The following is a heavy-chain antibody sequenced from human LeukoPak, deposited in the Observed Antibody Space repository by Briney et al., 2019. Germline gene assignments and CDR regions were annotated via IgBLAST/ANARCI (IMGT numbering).Heavy chain of an antibody. CDR1: GFTFSNAW. J-gene: IGHJ6*03. CDR2: IKSKTDGGTT. V-gene: IGHV3-15*01. D-gene: IGHD2-2*01. CDR3: TTDLDREYCSSTSCYVYYYYYMDV. Sequence: GGSLRLSCAASGFTFSNAWMSWVRQAPGKGLEWVGRIKSKTDGGTTDYAAPVKGRFTISRDDSKNTLYLQMNSLKTEDTAVYYCTTDLDREYCSSTSCYVYYYYYMDVWGKGTTVTVSS.